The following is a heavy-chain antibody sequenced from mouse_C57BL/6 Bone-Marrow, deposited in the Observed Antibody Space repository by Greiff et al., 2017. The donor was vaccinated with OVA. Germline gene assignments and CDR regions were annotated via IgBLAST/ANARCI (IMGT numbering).Heavy chain of an antibody. V-gene: IGHV1-69*01. CDR2: IDPSDSYT. J-gene: IGHJ1*03. D-gene: IGHD1-1*01. Sequence: VQLKQPGAELVMPGASVKLSCKASGYTFTSYWMHWVKQRPGQGLEWIGEIDPSDSYTNYNQKFKGKSTMTVDKSSSTAYMQLSSLTSEDSAVYYCASLHYYGSSWGYLDVWGTGTTVTVSS. CDR1: GYTFTSYW. CDR3: ASLHYYGSSWGYLDV.